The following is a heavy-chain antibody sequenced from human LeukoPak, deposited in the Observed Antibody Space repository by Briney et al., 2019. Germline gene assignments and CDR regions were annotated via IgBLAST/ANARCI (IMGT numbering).Heavy chain of an antibody. CDR2: IYSGGST. J-gene: IGHJ4*02. CDR1: GGSITNNSDY. Sequence: PSETLSLTCTVSGGSITNNSDYWGCIRQPPGKGLEWVSVIYSGGSTYYADSVKGRFTISRDNSKNTLYLQMNSLRAEDTAVYYCARVGYGSGSYYFDYWGQGTLVTVSS. D-gene: IGHD3-10*01. V-gene: IGHV3-53*01. CDR3: ARVGYGSGSYYFDY.